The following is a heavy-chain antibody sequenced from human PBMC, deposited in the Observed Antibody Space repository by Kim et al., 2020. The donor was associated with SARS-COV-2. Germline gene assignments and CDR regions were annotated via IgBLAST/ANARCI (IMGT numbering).Heavy chain of an antibody. CDR1: GFTFSTYT. J-gene: IGHJ4*01. CDR3: AREGLTVAATWWDFDY. D-gene: IGHD6-19*01. CDR2: INRGSSHI. Sequence: GGSLRLSCAASGFTFSTYTMTWVRQVPGKGLEWVSSINRGSSHIDDADSLRGRFTISRDNAKNTLYLQMSSLRAEDTAIYYCAREGLTVAATWWDFDYWG. V-gene: IGHV3-21*01.